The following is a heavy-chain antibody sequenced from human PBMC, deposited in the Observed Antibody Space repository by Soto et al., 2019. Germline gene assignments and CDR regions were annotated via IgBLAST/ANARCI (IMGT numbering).Heavy chain of an antibody. CDR2: ISGSGGST. Sequence: EVQLLESGGGLVQPGGSLRLSCAASGFTFSSYAMSWVRQASGKGLEWVSAISGSGGSTYYADSVKGRFTISRDNSKNTLYLQMNSLRAEDTAVYYCAKDPKTNIDCSSTSCYWDYFDYWGQGTLVTVSS. V-gene: IGHV3-23*01. CDR1: GFTFSSYA. J-gene: IGHJ4*02. D-gene: IGHD2-2*01. CDR3: AKDPKTNIDCSSTSCYWDYFDY.